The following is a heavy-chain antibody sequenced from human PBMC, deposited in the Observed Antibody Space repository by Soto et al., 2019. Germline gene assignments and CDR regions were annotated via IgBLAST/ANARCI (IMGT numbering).Heavy chain of an antibody. V-gene: IGHV2-5*02. CDR1: GFSLSTSGVG. Sequence: QITLKDSGPTLVKPTQTLTLTCTFSGFSLSTSGVGVGWIRQPPGKALQWLALIYWDDDKRYSPSLKSRLTITKETSKNQVVITITFMDPVDTSTYYCSHRSYGDLRGSFDYWGQGTLVTVSS. CDR3: SHRSYGDLRGSFDY. CDR2: IYWDDDK. D-gene: IGHD4-17*01. J-gene: IGHJ4*02.